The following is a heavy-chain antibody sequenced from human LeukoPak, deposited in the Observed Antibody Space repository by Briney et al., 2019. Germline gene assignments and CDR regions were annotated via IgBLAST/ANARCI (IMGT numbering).Heavy chain of an antibody. Sequence: ASVKVSCKVSGYTLTELSMHWVRQPPGKGLEWMGGFDPEDGETIYAHKFQGRVTMTEDTSTDTGYMELSSMRSEDTAVYYCATDPAYYDYVCWGQGTLVTVSS. V-gene: IGHV1-24*01. J-gene: IGHJ4*02. D-gene: IGHD3-16*01. CDR3: ATDPAYYDYVC. CDR2: FDPEDGET. CDR1: GYTLTELS.